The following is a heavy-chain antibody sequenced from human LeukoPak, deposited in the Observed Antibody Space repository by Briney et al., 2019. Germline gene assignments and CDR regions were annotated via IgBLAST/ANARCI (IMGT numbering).Heavy chain of an antibody. Sequence: SVKVSCKASGGTFSSYAISWVRQAPGQGLEWMGRIIPIFGTANYAQKFQGRVTITTDESTSTAYMELSSLRSEDTAVYYCARGALDSSGCLFDYWGQGTLVTVSS. J-gene: IGHJ4*02. CDR3: ARGALDSSGCLFDY. CDR2: IIPIFGTA. D-gene: IGHD3-22*01. V-gene: IGHV1-69*05. CDR1: GGTFSSYA.